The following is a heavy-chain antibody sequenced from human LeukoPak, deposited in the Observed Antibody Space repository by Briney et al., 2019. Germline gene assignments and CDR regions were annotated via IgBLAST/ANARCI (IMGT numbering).Heavy chain of an antibody. CDR3: ARDHVYYYYYMDV. J-gene: IGHJ6*03. CDR2: ISSSSSSTI. Sequence: GGSLRLSCAASGFTFSSYSMNWVRQAPGKGLEWVSYISSSSSSTIYYADSVKGRFTISRDNAKNSLYLQMNSLRAEDTAVYYCARDHVYYYYYMDVWGKGTTVTVSS. V-gene: IGHV3-48*01. CDR1: GFTFSSYS.